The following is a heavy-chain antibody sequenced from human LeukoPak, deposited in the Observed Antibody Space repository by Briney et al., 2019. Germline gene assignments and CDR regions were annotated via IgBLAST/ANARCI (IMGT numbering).Heavy chain of an antibody. CDR2: IYYSGST. CDR3: ARVLRAWIQSYYYYMDV. Sequence: SETLSLTCTVSGGSISSSSYYWGWIRQPPGKGLEWIGSIYYSGSTYYNPSLKSRVTISVDTSKNQFSLKLSSVTAADTAVYYCARVLRAWIQSYYYYMDVWGKGTTVTVSS. J-gene: IGHJ6*03. D-gene: IGHD5-18*01. CDR1: GGSISSSSYY. V-gene: IGHV4-39*07.